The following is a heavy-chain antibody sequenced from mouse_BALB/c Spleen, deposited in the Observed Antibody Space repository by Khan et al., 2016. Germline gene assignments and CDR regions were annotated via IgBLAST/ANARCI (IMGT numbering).Heavy chain of an antibody. CDR2: INPDSYTI. D-gene: IGHD1-1*01. J-gene: IGHJ3*01. CDR1: GFDFSRYW. Sequence: EVKLLESGGGLVHPGGSLKLSCAASGFDFSRYWMSWVRQAPGKGLEWIGEINPDSYTINYTPSLKDKFIISRDNAKNTLYLQMSKVRSEDTALYCCARAVYYGYLAYWGQGTLVTVSA. V-gene: IGHV4-1*02. CDR3: ARAVYYGYLAY.